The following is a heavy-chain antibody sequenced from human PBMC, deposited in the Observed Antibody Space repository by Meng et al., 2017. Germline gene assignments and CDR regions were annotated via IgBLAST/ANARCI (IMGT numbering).Heavy chain of an antibody. CDR2: IYWNDDK. D-gene: IGHD3-10*01. CDR3: ALTYGSESYYNPGGY. V-gene: IGHV2-5*01. CDR1: GFSLSTSGVG. J-gene: IGHJ4*02. Sequence: SGPTLVKPTQTLTLTCTFSGFSLSTSGVGVGWIRQPPGKALEWLALIYWNDDKRYSPSLKSRLTITKDTSKSQVVLTMTNMDPVDTATYYCALTYGSESYYNPGGYWGQGTLVTVSS.